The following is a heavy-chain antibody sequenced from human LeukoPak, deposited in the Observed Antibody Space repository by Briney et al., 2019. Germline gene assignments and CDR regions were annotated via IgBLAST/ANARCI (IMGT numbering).Heavy chain of an antibody. J-gene: IGHJ4*02. CDR3: ARDGYDFWSGYYTFDY. V-gene: IGHV1-18*01. CDR2: ISAYNGNT. D-gene: IGHD3-3*01. Sequence: GASEKVSCKASGYTFTSYGISGVRQAPGQGVEGMGWISAYNGNTNYAQKHQGRVTMTTDTSANTAYMELRSLRSDDTAVYYCARDGYDFWSGYYTFDYWGQGTLVTVSS. CDR1: GYTFTSYG.